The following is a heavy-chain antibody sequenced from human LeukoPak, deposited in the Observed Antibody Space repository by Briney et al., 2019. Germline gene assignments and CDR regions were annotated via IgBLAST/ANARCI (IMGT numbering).Heavy chain of an antibody. CDR3: ASFRRITIFGVVTPAHDY. J-gene: IGHJ4*02. D-gene: IGHD3-3*01. CDR1: GGSISSSSYY. Sequence: SETLSLTCTVSGGSISSSSYYWGWIRQPPGKGLEWIGSIDYSGSTYYNPSLKSRVTISVDTSKNQFSLKLSSVTAADTAVYYCASFRRITIFGVVTPAHDYWGQGTLVTVSS. CDR2: IDYSGST. V-gene: IGHV4-39*07.